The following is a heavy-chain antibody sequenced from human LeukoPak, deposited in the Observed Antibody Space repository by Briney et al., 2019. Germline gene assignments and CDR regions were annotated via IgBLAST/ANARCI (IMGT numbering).Heavy chain of an antibody. CDR1: GGSVSSGSFY. D-gene: IGHD6-19*01. Sequence: SETLSLTCTVSGGSVSSGSFYWSWIRQPPGKELEWIGYIYYSGSTKYNPSLKSRVTISVDTSKNQFSLKLSSVTAADTAVYYCAGEPVAGHFGYWGQGTLVTVSS. V-gene: IGHV4-61*01. J-gene: IGHJ4*02. CDR2: IYYSGST. CDR3: AGEPVAGHFGY.